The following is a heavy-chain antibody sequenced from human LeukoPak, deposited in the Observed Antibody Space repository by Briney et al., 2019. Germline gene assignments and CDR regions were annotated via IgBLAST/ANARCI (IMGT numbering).Heavy chain of an antibody. J-gene: IGHJ4*02. CDR1: GYTFTSYY. CDR2: INPSGGSS. Sequence: ASVEVSCKAFGYTFTSYYMHWVRQAPGQGLEWMGIINPSGGSSSYAQKFQGRVTMTRDTSTSTVYMELSSLRSEDTAVYYCARDQEQLGRFIDYWGQGTLVTVSS. CDR3: ARDQEQLGRFIDY. D-gene: IGHD6-6*01. V-gene: IGHV1-46*01.